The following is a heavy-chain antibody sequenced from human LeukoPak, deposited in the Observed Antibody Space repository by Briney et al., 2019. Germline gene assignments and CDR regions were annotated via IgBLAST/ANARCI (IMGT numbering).Heavy chain of an antibody. CDR2: IYYRGSA. V-gene: IGHV4-59*11. J-gene: IGHJ3*02. D-gene: IGHD5-18*01. Sequence: PSETLSLTCTVSGGSISSHYWSWIRQPPGKGLEWIGYIYYRGSAKYNPSLKSRVAISVDTSKNQFSVKLNSVTAADTAVYYCARYTAMVTGAFDIWGQGTMVTVSS. CDR1: GGSISSHY. CDR3: ARYTAMVTGAFDI.